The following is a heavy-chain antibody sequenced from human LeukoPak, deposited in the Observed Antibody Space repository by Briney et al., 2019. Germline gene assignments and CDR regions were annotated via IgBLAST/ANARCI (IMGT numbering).Heavy chain of an antibody. CDR3: ARGAGNYYDSSGYYHFDY. Sequence: PSETLSLTCTVSGGSISSYYWIWIRQPPGKGLEWIGYIYYSGSTNYNPSLKSRVTISVDTSKNQFSLKLSSVTAADTAVYYCARGAGNYYDSSGYYHFDYWGQGTLVTVSS. J-gene: IGHJ4*02. D-gene: IGHD3-22*01. CDR1: GGSISSYY. V-gene: IGHV4-59*01. CDR2: IYYSGST.